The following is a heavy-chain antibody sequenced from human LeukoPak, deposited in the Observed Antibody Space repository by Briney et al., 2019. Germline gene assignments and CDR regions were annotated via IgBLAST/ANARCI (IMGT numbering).Heavy chain of an antibody. J-gene: IGHJ4*02. V-gene: IGHV3-53*01. CDR3: ARGLGYCTSTTCLLPFDY. D-gene: IGHD2-2*01. CDR2: IYSGGST. Sequence: GGSLRLSCAASGFTVSTYYMTWVRQAPGKGLECVSVIYSGGSTYYADSVKGRFTVSRDNSKNTLYLQMNSLRVEDTAMYYCARGLGYCTSTTCLLPFDYWGQGTLVTVSS. CDR1: GFTVSTYY.